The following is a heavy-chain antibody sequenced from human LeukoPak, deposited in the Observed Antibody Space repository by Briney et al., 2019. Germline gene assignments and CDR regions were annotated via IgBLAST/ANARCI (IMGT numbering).Heavy chain of an antibody. CDR2: LNWNGGST. CDR1: GSTFENHG. V-gene: IGHV3-20*04. J-gene: IGHJ3*01. D-gene: IGHD1-26*01. Sequence: GGSLRLSCAASGSTFENHGMSWVRQAPGKGLEWVSGLNWNGGSTSYADSVKGRFTISRDNAKKSLYLQMNSLRAEDTALYYCARDGSYIGLDVWGQGTMVTVSS. CDR3: ARDGSYIGLDV.